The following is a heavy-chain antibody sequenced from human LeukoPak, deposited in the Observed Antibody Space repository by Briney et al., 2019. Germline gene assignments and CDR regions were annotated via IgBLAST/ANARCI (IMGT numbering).Heavy chain of an antibody. CDR3: ARSRGDYVWGSYRRDLDY. CDR1: GGSFRDYY. CDR2: INHSGST. D-gene: IGHD3-16*02. V-gene: IGHV4-34*01. Sequence: PSETLSLTCTISGGSFRDYYWSWIRQPPGKGLEWIGEINHSGSTNYNPSLKSRVTISVDTSKNQFSLKLSSVTAADTAVYYCARSRGDYVWGSYRRDLDYWGQGTLVTVSS. J-gene: IGHJ4*02.